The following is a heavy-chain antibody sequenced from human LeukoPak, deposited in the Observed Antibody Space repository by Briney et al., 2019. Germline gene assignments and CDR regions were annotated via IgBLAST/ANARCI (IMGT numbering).Heavy chain of an antibody. CDR1: GYTFTGYY. V-gene: IGHV1-2*02. CDR3: ARGSIAVAGTSDY. J-gene: IGHJ4*02. Sequence: GASVKVSCKASGYTFTGYYMHWVRQAPGQGLEWMGWINPNSGGTNYAQKFQGRVTMTRDTSIGTAYMELSRLRSDDTAVYYCARGSIAVAGTSDYWGQGTLVTVSS. D-gene: IGHD6-19*01. CDR2: INPNSGGT.